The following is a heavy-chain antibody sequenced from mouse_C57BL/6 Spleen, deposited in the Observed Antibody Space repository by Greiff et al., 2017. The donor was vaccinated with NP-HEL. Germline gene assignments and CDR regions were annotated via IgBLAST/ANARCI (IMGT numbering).Heavy chain of an antibody. V-gene: IGHV1-18*01. CDR1: GYTFTDYN. J-gene: IGHJ1*03. CDR2: INPNNGGT. CDR3: ASIYYGNYVRYFDV. D-gene: IGHD2-1*01. Sequence: EVQLQQSGPELVKPGASVKIPCKASGYTFTDYNMDWVKQSHGKSLEWIGDINPNNGGTIYNQKFKGKATLTVDKSSSTAYMELRSLTSEDTAVYYCASIYYGNYVRYFDVWGTGTTVTVSS.